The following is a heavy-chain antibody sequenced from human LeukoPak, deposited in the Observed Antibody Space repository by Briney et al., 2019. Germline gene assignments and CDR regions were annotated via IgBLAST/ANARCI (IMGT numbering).Heavy chain of an antibody. Sequence: ASVKVSCKASGYTFTSYYMHWVRQAPGQGLEWMGIISPSGGSTSYAQKFQGRVTMTRDMSTSTVYMELSSLRSEDTAVYYCAKDGSHRRLQYYYYYMDVRGKGTTVTVS. CDR2: ISPSGGST. CDR3: AKDGSHRRLQYYYYYMDV. CDR1: GYTFTSYY. V-gene: IGHV1-46*01. J-gene: IGHJ6*03. D-gene: IGHD5-24*01.